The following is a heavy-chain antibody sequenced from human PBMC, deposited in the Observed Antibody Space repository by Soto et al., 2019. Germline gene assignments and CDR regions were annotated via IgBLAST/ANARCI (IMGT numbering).Heavy chain of an antibody. V-gene: IGHV3-30-3*01. J-gene: IGHJ6*03. D-gene: IGHD3-10*01. CDR2: ISYGGSNK. CDR1: GFTFSSYA. CDR3: ARYGSGSYSGRNYYYYYYMDV. Sequence: GGSLRLSCAASGFTFSSYAMHWVRQAPGKGLEWVAAISYGGSNKYYADSVKGRFTISRDNSKNTLYLQMNSLRAEDTAVYYCARYGSGSYSGRNYYYYYYMDVWGKGTTVTVSS.